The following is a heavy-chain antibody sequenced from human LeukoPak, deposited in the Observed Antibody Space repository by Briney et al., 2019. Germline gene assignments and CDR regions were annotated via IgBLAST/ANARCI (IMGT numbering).Heavy chain of an antibody. CDR1: GFTFGDYA. Sequence: GGSLRLSCTASGFTFGDYAMSWFRQAPGKGLEWVGFIRSKAYGGTTEYAASVKGRFTISRDDSKSIAYLQMNSLKTEDTAVYYCTKGYYYSSGYYLFDYWGQGTLVTVSS. V-gene: IGHV3-49*03. J-gene: IGHJ4*02. D-gene: IGHD3-22*01. CDR3: TKGYYYSSGYYLFDY. CDR2: IRSKAYGGTT.